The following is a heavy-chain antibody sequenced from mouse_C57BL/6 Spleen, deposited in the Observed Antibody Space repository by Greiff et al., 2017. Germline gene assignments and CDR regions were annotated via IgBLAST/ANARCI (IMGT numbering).Heavy chain of an antibody. Sequence: VQLQQPGAELARPGDSVKLSCKASGYTFTSYGISWVKQRTGQGLEWIGEIYPRSGNTNYNEKFTGKATLTADKSSSTADMELRSLTSDDSAVYFCARRTTVLATDDYWGQGTTLTVSS. V-gene: IGHV1-81*01. J-gene: IGHJ2*01. CDR1: GYTFTSYG. CDR2: IYPRSGNT. CDR3: ARRTTVLATDDY. D-gene: IGHD1-1*01.